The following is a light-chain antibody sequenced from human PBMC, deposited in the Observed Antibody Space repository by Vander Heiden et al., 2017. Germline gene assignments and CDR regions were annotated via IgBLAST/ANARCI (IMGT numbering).Light chain of an antibody. CDR1: QSVSGTY. V-gene: IGKV3-20*01. CDR2: GAS. Sequence: DIVLPPSPAALSLSPGVRVTLSCRHSQSVSGTYLDWYQQKRGKAPRLLISGASSRAIGIPGRFSGSGSGTDFTLTISRLEPEDFAVYYCHQSGSIPVTFGGGTKVDIK. J-gene: IGKJ4*01. CDR3: HQSGSIPVT.